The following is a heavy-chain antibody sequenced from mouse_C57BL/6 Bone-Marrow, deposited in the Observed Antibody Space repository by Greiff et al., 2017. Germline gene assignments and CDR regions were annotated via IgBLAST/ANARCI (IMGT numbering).Heavy chain of an antibody. CDR2: ISNGGGGT. CDR3: ARETYFDV. Sequence: DVQLVESGGGLVQPGGSLKLSCAASGFTFSDYYMYWVRQTPEKRLEWVAYISNGGGGTYYPHTVKGRVTISRDNATNTLYLQLSRLKSEDTAMYDCARETYFDVWGTGTTATVSS. V-gene: IGHV5-12*01. J-gene: IGHJ1*03. CDR1: GFTFSDYY.